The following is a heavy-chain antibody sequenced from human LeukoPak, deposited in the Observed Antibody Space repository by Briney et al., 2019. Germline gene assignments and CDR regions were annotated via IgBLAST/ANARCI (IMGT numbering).Heavy chain of an antibody. CDR2: IYHSGST. CDR3: ARDLAVAGKAYFDY. CDR1: GGSISSSNW. D-gene: IGHD6-19*01. Sequence: SETLSLTCAVSGGSISSSNWWSWVRQPPGKGLEWIGEIYHSGSTNYNPSLKSRVTISVDKSKNQFSLKLSSVTAANTAVYYCARDLAVAGKAYFDYWGQGTLVTVSS. J-gene: IGHJ4*02. V-gene: IGHV4-4*02.